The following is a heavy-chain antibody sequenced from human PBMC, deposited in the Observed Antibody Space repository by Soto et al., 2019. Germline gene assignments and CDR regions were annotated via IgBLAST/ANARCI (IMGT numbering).Heavy chain of an antibody. CDR1: GFTFSSYA. D-gene: IGHD6-13*01. Sequence: EVQLLESGGGLVQPGGSLRLSCAASGFTFSSYAMSWVRQAPGKGLEWVSAISGSGGSTYYADSVKGRLTISTDNSKNTLYLKKNSLIAEDTAVYYCAKGGSSSWFGDYYGMDVWGQGTTVTVSS. V-gene: IGHV3-23*01. CDR3: AKGGSSSWFGDYYGMDV. CDR2: ISGSGGST. J-gene: IGHJ6*02.